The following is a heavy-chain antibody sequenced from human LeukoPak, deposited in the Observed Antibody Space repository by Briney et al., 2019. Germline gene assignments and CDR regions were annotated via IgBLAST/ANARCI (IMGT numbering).Heavy chain of an antibody. J-gene: IGHJ4*02. Sequence: SETLSLTCTVSGGSVSSSNYYWSWIRQPPGKGLEWIGYIYYSGSTNYNPSLKSRVTISVDTSKNQFSLKLSSVTAADTAVYYCARVGSSSSGDEFSYWGQGTLVTVSS. V-gene: IGHV4-61*01. CDR3: ARVGSSSSGDEFSY. CDR1: GGSVSSSNYY. CDR2: IYYSGST. D-gene: IGHD6-6*01.